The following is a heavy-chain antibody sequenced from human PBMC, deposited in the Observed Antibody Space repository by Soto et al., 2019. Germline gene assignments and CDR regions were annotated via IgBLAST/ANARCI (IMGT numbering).Heavy chain of an antibody. V-gene: IGHV3-9*01. CDR1: GFTFSSYS. J-gene: IGHJ4*02. CDR3: AKDSSSSWYFFDY. Sequence: EVQLVESGGGLVKPGGSLRLSCAASGFTFSSYSMNWVRQAPGKGLEWVSGISWNSGSIGYADSVKGRFTISRDNAKNSLYLQMNSLRAEDTALYYCAKDSSSSWYFFDYWGQGTLVTVSS. D-gene: IGHD6-13*01. CDR2: ISWNSGSI.